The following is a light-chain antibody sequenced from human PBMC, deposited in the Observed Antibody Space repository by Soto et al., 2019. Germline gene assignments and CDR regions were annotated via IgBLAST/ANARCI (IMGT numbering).Light chain of an antibody. CDR3: QQRSNWPLT. V-gene: IGKV3-11*01. CDR2: DVS. J-gene: IGKJ4*01. CDR1: QSVNTY. Sequence: EIVLTQSPATLSLSPGERATLSCRASQSVNTYLAWYQQKPGQAPRLLINDVSNRASGVPDRFSGSGSGTDFHLTISRLEPEDFAVYYCQQRSNWPLTFGGGTKVEIK.